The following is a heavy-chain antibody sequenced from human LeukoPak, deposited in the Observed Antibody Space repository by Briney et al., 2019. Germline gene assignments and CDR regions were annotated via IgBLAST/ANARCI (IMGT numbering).Heavy chain of an antibody. D-gene: IGHD3-10*01. CDR2: INAGNGNT. J-gene: IGHJ4*02. CDR3: ARSGFGESYYFDY. V-gene: IGHV1-3*01. CDR1: GYTCTSYA. Sequence: ASVKVSCKASGYTCTSYAMHWVRQAPGPGLEWMGWINAGNGNTKYSQKFQGRVTITRDTSASTAYMELSSLRSEDTAVYYCARSGFGESYYFDYWGQGTLVTVSS.